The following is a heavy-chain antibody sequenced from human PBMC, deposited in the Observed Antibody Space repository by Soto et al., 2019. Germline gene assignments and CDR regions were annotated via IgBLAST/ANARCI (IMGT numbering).Heavy chain of an antibody. V-gene: IGHV3-30*19. CDR3: ARDKLSTQPQLLFLEWSPFDT. CDR2: ISYDGSNK. Sequence: GGSLRLSCAASGFTFSSYGMHWVRQAPGKGLEWVAVISYDGSNKYYADSVKGRFTISRDNSKNTLYLQMNSLRAEDTAVYYCARDKLSTQPQLLFLEWSPFDTWGPGTLVTVSS. D-gene: IGHD3-3*01. CDR1: GFTFSSYG. J-gene: IGHJ5*02.